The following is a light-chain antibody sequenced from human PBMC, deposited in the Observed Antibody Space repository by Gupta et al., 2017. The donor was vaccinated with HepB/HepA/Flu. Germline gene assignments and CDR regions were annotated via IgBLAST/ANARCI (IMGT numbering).Light chain of an antibody. CDR3: LHYASYS. Sequence: DIQMTQSPSTLSAYVGDRVTITCRASQNLYRRLAWYQHKPGKAPKLLIYEESNLQSGVPSRFSDSGSGTEFTLTSRALQPDDFETYYYLHYASYSFGQGTKVEIK. V-gene: IGKV1-5*03. CDR1: QNLYRR. J-gene: IGKJ1*01. CDR2: EES.